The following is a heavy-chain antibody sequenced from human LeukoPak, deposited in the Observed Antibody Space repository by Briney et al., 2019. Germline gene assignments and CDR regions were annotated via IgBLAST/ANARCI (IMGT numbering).Heavy chain of an antibody. CDR1: GFTFSSYA. J-gene: IGHJ3*02. CDR3: AKDRRCSSTTCYDAFGI. CDR2: ISGSSGST. Sequence: PGGSLRLSCAASGFTFSSYAMSWVRQAPGKGLEWVSGISGSSGSTYYADSVKGRFTISRDNSKNTLYLQMDSLRAEDTAVYYRAKDRRCSSTTCYDAFGIWGQGTMVTVSS. V-gene: IGHV3-23*01. D-gene: IGHD2-2*01.